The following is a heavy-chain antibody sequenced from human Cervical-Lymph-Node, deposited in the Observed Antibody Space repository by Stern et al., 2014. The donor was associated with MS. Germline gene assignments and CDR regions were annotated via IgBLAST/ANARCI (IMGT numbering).Heavy chain of an antibody. CDR3: ARFRTIFDWFDP. D-gene: IGHD3-3*01. J-gene: IGHJ5*02. Sequence: QLQLQESGPGLVKPSQTLSLTCTVSGDSITSTSYYWSWIRQHPTKGLEWIGYIYYSGTTYSNPSLQSRLSMSVDTSKNQFSLKLNSVTAADTAVYYCARFRTIFDWFDPWGQGILVTVSS. CDR2: IYYSGTT. V-gene: IGHV4-31*03. CDR1: GDSITSTSYY.